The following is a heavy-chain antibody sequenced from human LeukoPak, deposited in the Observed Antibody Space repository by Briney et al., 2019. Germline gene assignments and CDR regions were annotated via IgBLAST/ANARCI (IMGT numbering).Heavy chain of an antibody. Sequence: PSETLSLTCAVSGGSISSGGYSWSWIRQPPGKGLEWIGYISHSGSTYYNPSLKSRVTISVDGSKNQFSLELTSVTAADTAVYYCARYSSTWPYWYFDLWGRGTLVTVSS. D-gene: IGHD6-13*01. CDR2: ISHSGST. CDR1: GGSISSGGYS. V-gene: IGHV4-30-2*01. CDR3: ARYSSTWPYWYFDL. J-gene: IGHJ2*01.